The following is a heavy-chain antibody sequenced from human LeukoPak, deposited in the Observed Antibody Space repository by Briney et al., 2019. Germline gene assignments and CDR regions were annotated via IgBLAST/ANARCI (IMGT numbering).Heavy chain of an antibody. V-gene: IGHV3-21*01. CDR3: AGSLRGGGWYMY. CDR1: GFTFSSHS. D-gene: IGHD6-19*01. CDR2: ITSSSSYI. Sequence: GGSLRLSCAASGFTFSSHSMNWVRQAPGKGLEWVSSITSSSSYIFYADSVEGRFTISRDNAKNALYLQMNSLRDEDTAVYYCAGSLRGGGWYMYWGQGTLVTVSS. J-gene: IGHJ4*02.